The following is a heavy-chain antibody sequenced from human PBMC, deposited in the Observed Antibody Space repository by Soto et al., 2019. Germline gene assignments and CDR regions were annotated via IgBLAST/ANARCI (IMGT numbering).Heavy chain of an antibody. CDR3: ARDPAAAGTFDY. V-gene: IGHV4-4*02. CDR1: SGSVNSSNW. CDR2: IYHGGSA. D-gene: IGHD6-13*01. J-gene: IGHJ4*02. Sequence: QVQLRESGPGLVKPSGTLFLTCAVSSGSVNSSNWWSWVRQPPGKGLEWIGEIYHGGSANYNPSLRSRVTMSVDKSKNQVFLQLSSVTAADTAVDYCARDPAAAGTFDYWGQGTLVTVSS.